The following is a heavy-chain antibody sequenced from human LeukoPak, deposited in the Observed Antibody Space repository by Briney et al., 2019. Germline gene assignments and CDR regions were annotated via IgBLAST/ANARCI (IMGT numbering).Heavy chain of an antibody. CDR2: ISGDGGST. D-gene: IGHD2-15*01. CDR3: AKDGGGNRGGFDY. J-gene: IGHJ4*02. CDR1: GFTFRSYA. Sequence: GGSLRLSCVVSGFTFRSYAMSWVRQAPGKGLEWVSAISGDGGSTFFADSVKGRFTISRDNSRNTMYLQMNILRVEDTAVYYCAKDGGGNRGGFDYRGQGTLVTVSS. V-gene: IGHV3-23*01.